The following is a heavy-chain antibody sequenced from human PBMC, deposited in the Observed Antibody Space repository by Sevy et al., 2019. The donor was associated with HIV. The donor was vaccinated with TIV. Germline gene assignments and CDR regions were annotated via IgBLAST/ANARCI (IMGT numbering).Heavy chain of an antibody. J-gene: IGHJ3*01. V-gene: IGHV3-33*03. CDR2: LWSHGRRE. CDR1: GFTFSNYA. Sequence: GESLKISCAGSGFTFSNYAMHWVRQAPGKGLECVAGLWSHGRREYYADFAKGRFTISRDNSKNTVYLHMDSLGTDDTAVYYCAKEDDAFDVWGQGTMVTVSS. CDR3: AKEDDAFDV.